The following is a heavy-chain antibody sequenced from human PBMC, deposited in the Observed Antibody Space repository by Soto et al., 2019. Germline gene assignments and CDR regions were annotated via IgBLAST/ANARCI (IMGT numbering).Heavy chain of an antibody. Sequence: GESLKISCKGSGYSFTSYWISWVRQMPGKGLEWMGRIDPSDSYTNYSPSFQGHVTISADKSISTAYLQWSSLKASDTAMYYCARFSPEYYYDSSGYLYHFDYWGQGTLVTVSS. V-gene: IGHV5-10-1*01. CDR3: ARFSPEYYYDSSGYLYHFDY. CDR2: IDPSDSYT. D-gene: IGHD3-22*01. J-gene: IGHJ4*02. CDR1: GYSFTSYW.